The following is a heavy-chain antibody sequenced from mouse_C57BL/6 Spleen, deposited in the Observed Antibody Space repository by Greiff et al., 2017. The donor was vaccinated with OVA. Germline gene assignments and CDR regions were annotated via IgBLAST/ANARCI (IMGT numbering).Heavy chain of an antibody. Sequence: QVQLQQSGPELVKPGASVKISCKASGYAFSSSWMNWVKQRPGKGLEWIGRIYPGDGDTYYNGKFKGKATLTADKSSSTAYMQLSSLTSEDSAVYLCARSTPFSTTASDDWGQGTTLTVSS. D-gene: IGHD1-1*01. J-gene: IGHJ2*01. CDR1: GYAFSSSW. CDR3: ARSTPFSTTASDD. CDR2: IYPGDGDT. V-gene: IGHV1-82*01.